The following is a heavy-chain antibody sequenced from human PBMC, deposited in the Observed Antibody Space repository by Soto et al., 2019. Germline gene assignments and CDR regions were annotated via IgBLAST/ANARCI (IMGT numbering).Heavy chain of an antibody. CDR2: IYYSGST. J-gene: IGHJ5*02. V-gene: IGHV4-59*01. CDR3: ARGRKYYYGSGSYYPWFDP. Sequence: SETLSLTCTVSGCSISSYYWSWIRQPPGKGLEWIGYIYYSGSTNYNPSLKSRVTISVDTSKNQFSLKLSSVTAADAAVYYCARGRKYYYGSGSYYPWFDPWGQGTLVTVSS. CDR1: GCSISSYY. D-gene: IGHD3-10*01.